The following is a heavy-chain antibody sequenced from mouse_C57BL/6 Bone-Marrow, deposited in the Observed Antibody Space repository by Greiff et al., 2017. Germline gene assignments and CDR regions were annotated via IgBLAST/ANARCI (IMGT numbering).Heavy chain of an antibody. Sequence: VQLVESGAELARPGASVKLSCKASGYTFTSYGISWVKQSTGQGLEWIGEIYPRSGNTYYNEKCKGKATLTADKSSSTAYMELRSLTSEDSAVYFCAREVTYYVRSSGYGVGYWGRGTSVPVSA. CDR1: GYTFTSYG. V-gene: IGHV1-81*01. J-gene: IGHJ4*01. CDR2: IYPRSGNT. D-gene: IGHD3-1*01. CDR3: AREVTYYVRSSGYGVGY.